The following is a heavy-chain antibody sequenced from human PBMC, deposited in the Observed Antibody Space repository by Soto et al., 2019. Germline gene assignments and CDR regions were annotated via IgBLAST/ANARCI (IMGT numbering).Heavy chain of an antibody. CDR2: VWFDGGNK. J-gene: IGHJ6*02. CDR3: ARAPAGDYTLYHYYTMDV. Sequence: QVQLVASGGGVVQPGTSLRLSCEASGFTFSDHAMHWVRQAPGKGLEWVAVVWFDGGNKFYTDSVKGRFTISRDNSKNTLFLQMNSLRLVDTAVYYCARAPAGDYTLYHYYTMDVWGQGTPVTVSS. V-gene: IGHV3-33*01. D-gene: IGHD4-17*01. CDR1: GFTFSDHA.